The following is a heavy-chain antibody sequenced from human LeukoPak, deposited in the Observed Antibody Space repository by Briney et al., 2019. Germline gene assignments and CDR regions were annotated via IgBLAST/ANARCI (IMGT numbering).Heavy chain of an antibody. J-gene: IGHJ4*02. CDR2: IYYSGST. D-gene: IGHD3-3*01. CDR1: GGSISSYY. Sequence: PSETLSLTCTVSGGSISSYYWSWIRQPPGKGLEWIGYIYYSGSTDYNPSLKSRVTISVDTSKNQFSLKLSSVTAADTAVYYCARRDFWSGYYKYWGQGTLVTVSS. CDR3: ARRDFWSGYYKY. V-gene: IGHV4-59*12.